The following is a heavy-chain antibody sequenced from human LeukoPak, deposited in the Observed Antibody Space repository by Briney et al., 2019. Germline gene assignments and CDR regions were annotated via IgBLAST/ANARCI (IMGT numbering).Heavy chain of an antibody. CDR3: ARSHRGSNSLSFDI. CDR2: LYSGGST. CDR1: GFTVSSSY. J-gene: IGHJ3*02. D-gene: IGHD1-26*01. Sequence: PGGSLRLSCAASGFTVSSSYMSWVRQAPGKGLEWVSVLYSGGSTYYADSVKGRFTNSKDNSKNQLYLQMNSLRADDTAVYYCARSHRGSNSLSFDIWGQGTKVTVSS. V-gene: IGHV3-53*01.